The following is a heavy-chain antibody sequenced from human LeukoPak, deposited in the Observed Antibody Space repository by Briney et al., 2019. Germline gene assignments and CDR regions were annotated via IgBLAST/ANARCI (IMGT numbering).Heavy chain of an antibody. CDR2: IKQVGSEK. CDR3: ARDPYCSSTSCYPT. V-gene: IGHV3-7*01. D-gene: IGHD2-2*01. J-gene: IGHJ4*02. CDR1: GFTFSYW. Sequence: GGSLRLSCAASGFTFSYWMSWVRQAPGKGLEWVANIKQVGSEKYYVDSVKGRFTISRDNAKNSLYLQMNSLRAEDTAVYYCARDPYCSSTSCYPTWGQGTLVTVSS.